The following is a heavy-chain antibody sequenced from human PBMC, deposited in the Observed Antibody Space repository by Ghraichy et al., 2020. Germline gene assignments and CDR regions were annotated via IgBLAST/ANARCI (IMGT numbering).Heavy chain of an antibody. V-gene: IGHV3-23*01. CDR2: ISGSGGST. D-gene: IGHD3-22*01. J-gene: IGHJ5*02. CDR1: GFTFSSYA. Sequence: GGSLRLSCAASGFTFSSYAMSWVRQAPGKGLEWVSAISGSGGSTYYADSVKGRFTFSRDNSKNTLYLQMNSLRAEDTAVYYCAKDRWRYDSSGPRGWFDPWGQGTLVTVSS. CDR3: AKDRWRYDSSGPRGWFDP.